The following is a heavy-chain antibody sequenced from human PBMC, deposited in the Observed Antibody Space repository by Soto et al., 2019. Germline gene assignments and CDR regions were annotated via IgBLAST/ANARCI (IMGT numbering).Heavy chain of an antibody. V-gene: IGHV4-4*02. Sequence: SETLSLTCAVSGGSISGSNWWSWVRQPPGKGLEWIGEIYHSGSTTYNPSLKSRVTISVDKSKNQFSLKLVSVTAADTAVYYCARLQYYYTSGSSLYYFDYWGQGALVTVSS. D-gene: IGHD3-10*01. CDR1: GGSISGSNW. CDR3: ARLQYYYTSGSSLYYFDY. CDR2: IYHSGST. J-gene: IGHJ4*02.